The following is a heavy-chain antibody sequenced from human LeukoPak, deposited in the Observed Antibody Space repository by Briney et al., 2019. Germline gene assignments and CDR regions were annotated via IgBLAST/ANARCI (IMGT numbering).Heavy chain of an antibody. Sequence: GGSLRLSCAASGFTFSSYAMSWVRQAPGKGLEWVSAISGSGGSTYYADSVKGRFTISRDNSKNTLYLQMNSLRAEDTAVYYCATGGTSGWYYFDYWGQGTLVTVSS. D-gene: IGHD6-19*01. V-gene: IGHV3-23*01. CDR1: GFTFSSYA. CDR2: ISGSGGST. J-gene: IGHJ4*02. CDR3: ATGGTSGWYYFDY.